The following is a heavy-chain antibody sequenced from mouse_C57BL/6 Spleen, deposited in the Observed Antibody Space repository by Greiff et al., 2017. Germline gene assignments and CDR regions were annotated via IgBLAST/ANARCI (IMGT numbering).Heavy chain of an antibody. CDR2: IDPSDSYT. D-gene: IGHD2-1*01. V-gene: IGHV1-50*01. CDR1: GYTFTSYW. CDR3: ARRYYGNYYAMDY. Sequence: QVQLQQPGAELVKPGASVKLSCKASGYTFTSYWMQWVKQRPGQGLEWIGEIDPSDSYTNSNQKFKGKATLTVDTSSSTAYMQLSSLTSEDSAVYYCARRYYGNYYAMDYWGQGTSVTVSS. J-gene: IGHJ4*01.